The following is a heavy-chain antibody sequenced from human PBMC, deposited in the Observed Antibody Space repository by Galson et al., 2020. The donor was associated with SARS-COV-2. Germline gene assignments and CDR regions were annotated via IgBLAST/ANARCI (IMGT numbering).Heavy chain of an antibody. V-gene: IGHV4-59*08. CDR3: ARAHHYDFWGGTDGYFDL. CDR2: IYYSGST. D-gene: IGHD3-3*01. Sequence: SETLSLTCTVSGGSISSYYWSWIRQPPGKGLEWIGYIYYSGSTNYNPSLKSRVTISVDTSKNQFSLKLSSVTAADTAVYYCARAHHYDFWGGTDGYFDLWGRGTRVTVSS. CDR1: GGSISSYY. J-gene: IGHJ2*01.